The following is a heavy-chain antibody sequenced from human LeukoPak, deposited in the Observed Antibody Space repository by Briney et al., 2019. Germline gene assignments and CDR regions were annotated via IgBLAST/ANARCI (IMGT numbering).Heavy chain of an antibody. V-gene: IGHV4-39*07. CDR3: ARDGPPESSYDFWSGYYGWSGRESGWFDP. D-gene: IGHD3-3*01. Sequence: PSETLSLTCTVSGGSTSSSSYYWGWIRQPPGKGLEWIGSIYYSGSTYYNPSLKSRVTISVDTSKNQFSLKLSSVTAADTAVYYCARDGPPESSYDFWSGYYGWSGRESGWFDPWGQGTLVTVSS. J-gene: IGHJ5*02. CDR2: IYYSGST. CDR1: GGSTSSSSYY.